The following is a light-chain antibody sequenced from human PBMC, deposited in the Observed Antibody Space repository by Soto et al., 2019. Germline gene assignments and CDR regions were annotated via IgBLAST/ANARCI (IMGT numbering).Light chain of an antibody. J-gene: IGLJ1*01. CDR1: SSDVGGYNY. CDR2: EVS. Sequence: QSALTQPASVSGSPGQTTTISCTGPSSDVGGYNYVSWYQQHPGKAPKLMIYEVSNRPSGVSNRFSGSKSGNTASLTISGLQAEDEADYYCSSYTSSSTYVFGTGTKVTVL. CDR3: SSYTSSSTYV. V-gene: IGLV2-14*01.